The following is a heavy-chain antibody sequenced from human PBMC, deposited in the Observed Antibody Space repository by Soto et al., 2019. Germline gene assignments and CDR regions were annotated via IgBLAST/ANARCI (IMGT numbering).Heavy chain of an antibody. CDR3: ARSPRIAAAGQFDY. V-gene: IGHV4-30-4*01. CDR2: IYYSGST. CDR1: GGSISSGDYY. J-gene: IGHJ4*02. D-gene: IGHD6-13*01. Sequence: SETLSLTCTVSGGSISSGDYYWSWIRQPPGKGLEWIGYIYYSGSTYYNPSLKSRVTISVDTSKNQFSLKLSSVTAADTAVYYCARSPRIAAAGQFDYWGQGTLVTVSS.